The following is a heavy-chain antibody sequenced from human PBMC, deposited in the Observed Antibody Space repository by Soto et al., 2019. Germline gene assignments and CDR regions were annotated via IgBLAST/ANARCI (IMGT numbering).Heavy chain of an antibody. J-gene: IGHJ4*02. CDR3: ANLWIVNRRDKKGDY. V-gene: IGHV3-23*01. CDR2: ISGSGGST. CDR1: GFTFSSYA. Sequence: GGSLRLSCAASGFTFSSYAMSWVRQAPGKGLEWVSAISGSGGSTYYADSVKGRFTISRDNSKNTLYLQMNSLRAEDTAVYYCANLWIVNRRDKKGDYWGQGTLVTVSS. D-gene: IGHD3-10*01.